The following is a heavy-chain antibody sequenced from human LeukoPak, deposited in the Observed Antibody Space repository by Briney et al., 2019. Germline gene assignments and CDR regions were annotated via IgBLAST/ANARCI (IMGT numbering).Heavy chain of an antibody. CDR3: ARDRYYYGSGDMDV. V-gene: IGHV4-4*07. J-gene: IGHJ6*03. Sequence: PSETLSLTCAVYGGSFSGYYWSWIRQPAGKGLEWIGRIYTSGSTNYNPSLKSRVTMSVDTSKNQFSLKLSSVTAADTAVYYCARDRYYYGSGDMDVWGKGTTVTISS. D-gene: IGHD3-10*01. CDR2: IYTSGST. CDR1: GGSFSGYY.